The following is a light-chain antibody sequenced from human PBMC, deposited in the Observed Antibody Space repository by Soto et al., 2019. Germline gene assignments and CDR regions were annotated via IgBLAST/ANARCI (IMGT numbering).Light chain of an antibody. V-gene: IGKV1-39*01. CDR2: ATS. J-gene: IGKJ4*01. CDR1: QSMGSY. Sequence: DIQMTQSPSSLSASVGDRVTITCRASQSMGSYVNWYQQKPGKAPKLLIYATSSLQSGVPSRFSGSGSGTDFTLTISSLQPEDLATYVGQQSYSTLALSFGGGTKVDI. CDR3: QQSYSTLALS.